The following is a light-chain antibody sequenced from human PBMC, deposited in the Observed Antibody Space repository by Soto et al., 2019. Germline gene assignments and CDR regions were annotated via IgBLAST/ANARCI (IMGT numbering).Light chain of an antibody. CDR3: QQHINWPLT. Sequence: EIVLTQSPGTLSLSPGERATLSCRASQSVSSSYLAWYQQKPGQAPRLLIYEVSNRATGIPARFSGSGSGADFTLTISSLEPGDFALYYCQQHINWPLTFGGGTKVDIK. J-gene: IGKJ4*01. CDR1: QSVSSSY. CDR2: EVS. V-gene: IGKV3-11*01.